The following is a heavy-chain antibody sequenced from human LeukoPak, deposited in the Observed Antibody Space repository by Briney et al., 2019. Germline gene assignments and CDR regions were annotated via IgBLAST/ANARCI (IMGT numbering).Heavy chain of an antibody. CDR2: INPNSGGT. V-gene: IGHV1-2*02. D-gene: IGHD2-2*01. CDR3: ARGTTRIVVVPAAISSDLGY. Sequence: ASVKVSCKASGYTFTGYYMHWVRQAPGQGLEWMGWINPNSGGTNYAQKFQGRVTMTRDTSISTAYMELSRLRSDDTAVYYRARGTTRIVVVPAAISSDLGYWGQGTLVTVSS. J-gene: IGHJ4*02. CDR1: GYTFTGYY.